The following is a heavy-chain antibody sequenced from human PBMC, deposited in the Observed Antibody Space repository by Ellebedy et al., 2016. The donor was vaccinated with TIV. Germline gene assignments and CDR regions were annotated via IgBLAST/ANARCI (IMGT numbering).Heavy chain of an antibody. D-gene: IGHD6-13*01. Sequence: AASVKVSCKASGYTFTSYDINWVRQAPGQGLEWMGWISTYNGNTNYAQKLQGRVTMTTDTSTSTAFVELSSLRSEDTAVYFCAREVITAANIQPTFDYWGQGTLVTVSS. V-gene: IGHV1-18*01. J-gene: IGHJ4*02. CDR2: ISTYNGNT. CDR1: GYTFTSYD. CDR3: AREVITAANIQPTFDY.